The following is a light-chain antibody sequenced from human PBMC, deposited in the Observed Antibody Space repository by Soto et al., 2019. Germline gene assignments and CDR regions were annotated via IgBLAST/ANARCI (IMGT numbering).Light chain of an antibody. CDR1: QSVDKY. Sequence: ETVLTQSPATLSFSPGERATLSCRASQSVDKYLVWYQQKPGQAPRLLIYDASSRATGIPARFSGSGSGTDFTLTITSLEPEDFAVYYCQQRTNWPLTFGGGTKLEIK. J-gene: IGKJ4*01. CDR3: QQRTNWPLT. V-gene: IGKV3-11*01. CDR2: DAS.